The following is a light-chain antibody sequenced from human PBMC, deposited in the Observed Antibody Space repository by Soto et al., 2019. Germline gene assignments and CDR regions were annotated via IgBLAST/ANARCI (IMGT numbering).Light chain of an antibody. Sequence: QSVLTRPASVSGSPGQSITISCTGTSSDVGTYNLVSWYQQNTGKAPRLMIYEGTKRPSGVSNRFSGSKSGNTASLTISGLQAEDEADYYCCSYAGGSTYVIRAGTKVTVL. CDR1: SSDVGTYNL. CDR2: EGT. V-gene: IGLV2-23*01. CDR3: CSYAGGSTYV. J-gene: IGLJ1*01.